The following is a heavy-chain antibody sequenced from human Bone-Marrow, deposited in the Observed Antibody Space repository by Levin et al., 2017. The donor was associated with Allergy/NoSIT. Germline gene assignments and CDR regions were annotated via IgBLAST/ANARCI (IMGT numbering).Heavy chain of an antibody. J-gene: IGHJ4*02. CDR2: ISWNSGSI. V-gene: IGHV3-9*01. CDR3: AKGAYYFDSSGSHYGIPFDF. Sequence: GGSLRLSCAASGFTFGDYAMHWVRQVPGKGLEWVSGISWNSGSIGYADSVKGRFTISRDNAKNSLSLQMDSLRAEDTALYYCAKGAYYFDSSGSHYGIPFDFWGQGTLVTVSS. D-gene: IGHD3-22*01. CDR1: GFTFGDYA.